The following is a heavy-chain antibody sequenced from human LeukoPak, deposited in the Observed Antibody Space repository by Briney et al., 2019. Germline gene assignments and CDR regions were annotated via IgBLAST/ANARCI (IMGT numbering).Heavy chain of an antibody. Sequence: ASVTVAFTASGYTFTDHYMHWVRQAPGQGLKWMGWISPKSGGTNYAQKFQGRVTMTRDTSVSTAYMELSRLRSDDTAVYYCATNEIVGLYSYFDYWGQGTLVTVSS. D-gene: IGHD5-12*01. J-gene: IGHJ4*02. CDR2: ISPKSGGT. V-gene: IGHV1-2*02. CDR3: ATNEIVGLYSYFDY. CDR1: GYTFTDHY.